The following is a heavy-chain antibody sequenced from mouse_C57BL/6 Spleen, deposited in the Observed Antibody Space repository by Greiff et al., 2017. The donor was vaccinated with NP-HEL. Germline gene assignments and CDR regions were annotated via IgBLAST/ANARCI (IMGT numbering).Heavy chain of an antibody. CDR2: ISSGGSYT. CDR3: ARGGSSPNWYFDV. CDR1: GFTFSSYG. J-gene: IGHJ1*03. V-gene: IGHV5-6*01. D-gene: IGHD1-1*01. Sequence: EVHLVESGGDLVKPGGSLKLSCAASGFTFSSYGMSWVRQTPDKRLEWVATISSGGSYTYYPDSVKGRFTISRDNAKNTLYLQMSSLKSEDTAMDYCARGGSSPNWYFDVWGTGTTVTVAS.